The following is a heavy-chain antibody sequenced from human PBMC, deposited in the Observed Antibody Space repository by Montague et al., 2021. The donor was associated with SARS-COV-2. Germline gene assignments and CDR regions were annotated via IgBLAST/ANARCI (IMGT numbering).Heavy chain of an antibody. CDR3: ARAGEQLVRGRWYFDY. Sequence: TLSLTCTVSGASITSGSYYWSWIRQPAGTRLEWIGRKYTTGSINYDPSLKSRVAISVDTSKNQFSLKLSSVTAADTAVYYCARAGEQLVRGRWYFDYWGQGFLVTVSP. V-gene: IGHV4-61*02. J-gene: IGHJ4*02. D-gene: IGHD6-6*01. CDR2: KYTTGSI. CDR1: GASITSGSYY.